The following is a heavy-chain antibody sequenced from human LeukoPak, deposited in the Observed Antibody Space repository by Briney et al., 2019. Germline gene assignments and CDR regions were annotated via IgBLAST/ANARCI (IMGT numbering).Heavy chain of an antibody. Sequence: GGSLRLSCAASQFPFSDYHMSWIRQAPGKGLEWISYITSSGSTTYYADSVKGRFTISRDNAKNSLYLQMNSLRADDTAVYYCARIQGVSRPYYSDFWGRGPWSPSPQ. D-gene: IGHD5/OR15-5a*01. CDR3: ARIQGVSRPYYSDF. V-gene: IGHV3-11*01. CDR2: ITSSGSTT. J-gene: IGHJ4*02. CDR1: QFPFSDYH.